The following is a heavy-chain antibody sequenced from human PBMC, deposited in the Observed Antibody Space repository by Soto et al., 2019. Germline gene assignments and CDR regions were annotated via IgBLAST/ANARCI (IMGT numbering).Heavy chain of an antibody. CDR3: ARERERPRGYSHGPDMDV. CDR2: ISAYSGNT. CDR1: GYTFTSYD. V-gene: IGHV1-18*01. J-gene: IGHJ6*02. Sequence: GASVKVSCKASGYTFTSYDINWVRQATGQGLEWMGWISAYSGNTKSAQKLQGRVTMTTDTSTSTAYMELRSLTSDDTAVYYCARERERPRGYSHGPDMDVWGQGTTVTVSS. D-gene: IGHD5-18*01.